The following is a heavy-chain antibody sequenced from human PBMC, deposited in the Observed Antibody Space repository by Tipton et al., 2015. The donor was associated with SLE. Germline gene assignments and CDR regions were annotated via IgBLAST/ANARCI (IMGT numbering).Heavy chain of an antibody. J-gene: IGHJ4*02. V-gene: IGHV4-31*03. D-gene: IGHD3-16*01. CDR2: IYYSGNT. CDR3: ARDGGHTYLLGSFDY. CDR1: GGSISSGGYY. Sequence: TLSLTCTVSGGSISSGGYYWTWIRQLPGKGLEWIGYIYYSGNTYYNPSLGSRVTISLDPPKNQFSLKLTSVTAADTAMYYCARDGGHTYLLGSFDYWGQGTPVNVS.